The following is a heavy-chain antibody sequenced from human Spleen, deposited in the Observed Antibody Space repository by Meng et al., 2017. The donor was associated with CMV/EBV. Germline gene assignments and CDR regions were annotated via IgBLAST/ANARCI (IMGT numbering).Heavy chain of an antibody. CDR1: GFTFSSYG. V-gene: IGHV3-30*02. D-gene: IGHD2-2*01. CDR2: IRYDGSNK. CDR3: ARRYCSSTSCYVDGGMDV. J-gene: IGHJ6*02. Sequence: GESLKISCAASGFTFSSYGMHWVRQAPGKGLEWVAFIRYDGSNKYYADSVKGRFTISRDNSKNTLYLQMNSLRAEDTAVYYCARRYCSSTSCYVDGGMDVWGQGTTVTVSS.